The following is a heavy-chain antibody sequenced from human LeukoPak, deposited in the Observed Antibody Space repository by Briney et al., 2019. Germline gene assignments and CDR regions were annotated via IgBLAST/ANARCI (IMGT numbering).Heavy chain of an antibody. CDR1: GFTFSSYG. D-gene: IGHD1-26*01. Sequence: GGSLRLSCAASGFTFSSYGMHWVRQAPGKGLEWVAVIWYDGSNKYYADPVKGRFTISRDNSKNTLYLQMNSLRAEDTAVYYCARDMVGATHDAFDIWGQGTMVTVSS. V-gene: IGHV3-33*01. J-gene: IGHJ3*02. CDR3: ARDMVGATHDAFDI. CDR2: IWYDGSNK.